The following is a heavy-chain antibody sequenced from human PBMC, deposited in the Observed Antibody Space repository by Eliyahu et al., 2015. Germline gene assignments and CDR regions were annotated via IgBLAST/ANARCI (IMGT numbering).Heavy chain of an antibody. D-gene: IGHD3-10*02. Sequence: QVQLQQSGPGLVKPSQTLSLXCAISGDSVSSNSXAWNWIRQSPSRGLEWVGRAYYRSKWYYDYAVSVKSRISINADTSKNQFSLHLNSVTPEDTAVYYCARALYGGEPTWFVWGQGTTVTVS. J-gene: IGHJ6*02. V-gene: IGHV6-1*01. CDR3: ARALYGGEPTWFV. CDR1: GDSVSSNSXA. CDR2: AYYRSKWYY.